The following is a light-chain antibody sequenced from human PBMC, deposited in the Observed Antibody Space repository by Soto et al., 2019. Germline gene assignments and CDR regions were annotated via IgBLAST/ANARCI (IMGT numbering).Light chain of an antibody. CDR1: QSISSY. CDR2: AAS. Sequence: DTQMTHAPSSLSASVVDRVTITFLASQSISSYLNWYQQKPGKDTKFLIYAASSLQSGVPSRFSGSGSGTDFTLTIRSMQPEDFATYYCKKSYSIPLTVGKGTPVDIK. J-gene: IGKJ1*01. V-gene: IGKV1-39*01. CDR3: KKSYSIPLT.